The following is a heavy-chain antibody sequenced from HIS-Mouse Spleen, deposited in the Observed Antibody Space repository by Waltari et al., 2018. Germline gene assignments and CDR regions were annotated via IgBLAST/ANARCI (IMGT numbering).Heavy chain of an antibody. J-gene: IGHJ4*02. Sequence: QLQLQESGPGLVKPSETLSLTCTVSGGSISSSSYYWGWIRQPPGKGLEWIGSIDYSGSTYYNPPLKSRVTISVDTSKNQFSLKLSSVTAADTAVYYCARHVGYSGYDPGWFDYWGQGTLVTVSS. V-gene: IGHV4-39*01. CDR2: IDYSGST. CDR3: ARHVGYSGYDPGWFDY. D-gene: IGHD5-12*01. CDR1: GGSISSSSYY.